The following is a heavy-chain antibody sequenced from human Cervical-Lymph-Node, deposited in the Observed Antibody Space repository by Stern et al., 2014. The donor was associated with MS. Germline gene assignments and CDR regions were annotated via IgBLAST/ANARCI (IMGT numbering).Heavy chain of an antibody. J-gene: IGHJ4*02. CDR3: ARGASDY. V-gene: IGHV1-2*06. D-gene: IGHD3-16*01. CDR2: INPNSGGT. CDR1: GYTFSVYN. Sequence: QVQLVQYGAEVKKPGASLKVSCKASGYTFSVYNIHWVRQAPGQGLEWMGRINPNSGGTNYAQKFQGRVTMTRDTSISIVYMELTRLRSDDTAVYYCARGASDYWGKGTLVTVSS.